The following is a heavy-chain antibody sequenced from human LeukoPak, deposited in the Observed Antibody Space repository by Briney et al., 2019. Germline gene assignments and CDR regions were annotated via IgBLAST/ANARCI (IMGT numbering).Heavy chain of an antibody. V-gene: IGHV3-33*06. CDR3: AKDTRASSWAQGVYYMDV. D-gene: IGHD6-13*01. Sequence: GGSLRLSCAASGFTFSSYGMHWVRQAPGKGLEWVAVIWYDGSNKYYADSVKGRFTISRDNSKNTLYLQMNSLRAEDTAVNYCAKDTRASSWAQGVYYMDVWGKGTTVTVSS. CDR1: GFTFSSYG. J-gene: IGHJ6*03. CDR2: IWYDGSNK.